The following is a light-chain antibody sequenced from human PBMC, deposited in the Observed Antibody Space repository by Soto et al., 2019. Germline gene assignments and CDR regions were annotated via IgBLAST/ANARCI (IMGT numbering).Light chain of an antibody. J-gene: IGKJ5*01. V-gene: IGKV3-20*01. CDR2: GAS. CDR3: QQYGSSPIT. CDR1: QRVRSSS. Sequence: EFVLTQSQGTLSLSPGERATLSCRDRQRVRSSSLAWYQQTPGQAPSLLIYGASSGATGIPDRFSGSGSGTDFTLTISRLEPVDFAVYYCQQYGSSPITFGQGTRLEIK.